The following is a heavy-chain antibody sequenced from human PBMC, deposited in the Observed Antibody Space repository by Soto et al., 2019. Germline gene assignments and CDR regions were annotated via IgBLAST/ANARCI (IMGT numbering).Heavy chain of an antibody. CDR3: ARDGRGGSDY. CDR1: GGTFSSYT. V-gene: IGHV1-69*08. Sequence: QVQLVQSGAEVKKPGSSVKVSCKASGGTFSSYTISWVRQAPGQGREWMGRIIPILGRPNYAQKFQGRVTITADKATTTAYMELSSLRSEETAVYYCARDGRGGSDYWGQGTLVTVSS. CDR2: IIPILGRP. D-gene: IGHD3-16*01. J-gene: IGHJ4*02.